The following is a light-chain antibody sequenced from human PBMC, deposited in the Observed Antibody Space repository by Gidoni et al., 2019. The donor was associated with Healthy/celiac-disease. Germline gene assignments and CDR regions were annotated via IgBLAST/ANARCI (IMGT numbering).Light chain of an antibody. CDR2: GES. J-gene: IGKJ2*01. V-gene: IGKV3-20*01. CDR3: QQYGSSPPRT. Sequence: EIVLTQSPLTLSLSPSERAPLSCRASQSVSSSYLAWYQQKLGQAPRLLTYGESSRPPGIPDGFRGSGSGTDFTLTISRLGPEDLAVYYCQQYGSSPPRTFGQGTKLEIK. CDR1: QSVSSSY.